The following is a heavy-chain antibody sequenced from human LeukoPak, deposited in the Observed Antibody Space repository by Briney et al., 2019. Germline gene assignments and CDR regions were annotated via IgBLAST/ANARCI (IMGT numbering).Heavy chain of an antibody. V-gene: IGHV4-39*01. CDR2: IYYSGST. Sequence: SETLSLTCTVSGGSISSSSYYWGWIRQPPGKGLEWIGSIYYSGSTYYNPSLKSRVTISVDTSKNQFSLKLSSVTAADTAVYYCARRSYDILTGYYNVDYWGQGTLVTVSS. CDR1: GGSISSSSYY. CDR3: ARRSYDILTGYYNVDY. J-gene: IGHJ4*02. D-gene: IGHD3-9*01.